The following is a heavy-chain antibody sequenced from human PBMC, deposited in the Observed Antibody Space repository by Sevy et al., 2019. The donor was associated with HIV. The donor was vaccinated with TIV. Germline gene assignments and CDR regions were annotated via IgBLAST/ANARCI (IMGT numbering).Heavy chain of an antibody. J-gene: IGHJ4*02. Sequence: GGSLRLSCAASGFTFSSYGMHWVRQAPGKGLEWVAVISYDGSNKYYADSVKGRFTISRDNSKNTLYLQMNSLRAKDTAVYYCAKDRTTGIAAAGTPFDYWGQGTLVTVSS. CDR2: ISYDGSNK. V-gene: IGHV3-30*18. CDR3: AKDRTTGIAAAGTPFDY. D-gene: IGHD6-13*01. CDR1: GFTFSSYG.